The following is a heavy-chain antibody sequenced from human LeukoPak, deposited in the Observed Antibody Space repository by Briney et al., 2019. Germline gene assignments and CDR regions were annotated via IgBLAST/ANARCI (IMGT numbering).Heavy chain of an antibody. D-gene: IGHD6-19*01. CDR1: GFTFSSYA. J-gene: IGHJ4*02. CDR2: ISGSGGST. V-gene: IGHV3-23*01. Sequence: GGSLRLSCAASGFTFSSYAMSWVRQAPGKGLEWVSAISGSGGSTYYADSVKGRFTISRDNSKNTLYLQMNSLRAEDTAVYYCAKDHTGYSSGWSLSDYWGQGTLVTVSS. CDR3: AKDHTGYSSGWSLSDY.